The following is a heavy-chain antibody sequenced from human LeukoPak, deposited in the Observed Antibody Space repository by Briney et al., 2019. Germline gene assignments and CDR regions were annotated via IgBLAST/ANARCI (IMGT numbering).Heavy chain of an antibody. Sequence: SETLSLTCTVSGGSISSSGNYWNWIRQYPGKGLEWIGYIDYSGSAYYNPSLRSRVTISIGKSKNQFSLKLSSMTAADTAVYFCARGLGTYYSSLSGWFDPWGQGTLVTVSS. CDR3: ARGLGTYYSSLSGWFDP. CDR2: IDYSGSA. J-gene: IGHJ5*02. V-gene: IGHV4-31*03. D-gene: IGHD1-26*01. CDR1: GGSISSSGNY.